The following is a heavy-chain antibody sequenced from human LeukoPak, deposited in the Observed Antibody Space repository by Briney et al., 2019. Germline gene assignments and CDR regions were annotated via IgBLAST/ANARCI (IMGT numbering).Heavy chain of an antibody. D-gene: IGHD5-24*01. Sequence: SGESLKISCKAYGYNFFSNYWIAWVRQMPGKGLEWMGILYRGDSDSRYSPSFQGQVTISADKSISTAYLQWSSLKASDTAMYYCARASRDGYNQNFDYWGQGTLVTVSS. J-gene: IGHJ4*02. CDR1: GYNFFSNYW. CDR3: ARASRDGYNQNFDY. V-gene: IGHV5-51*01. CDR2: LYRGDSDS.